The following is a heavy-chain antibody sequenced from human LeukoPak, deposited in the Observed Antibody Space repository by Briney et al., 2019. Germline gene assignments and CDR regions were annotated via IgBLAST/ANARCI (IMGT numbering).Heavy chain of an antibody. Sequence: AETLSLTCAVYGGSFSGYYWNWIRQPPGKGLEWIGGINHGGSTNYNPSLKSRGTISLDKSKNQLSLKLSYVTPANTAVDYCSRAKIAAAGQGPAQYYMDVWGKGTTVTVSS. CDR1: GGSFSGYY. CDR2: INHGGST. CDR3: SRAKIAAAGQGPAQYYMDV. D-gene: IGHD6-13*01. J-gene: IGHJ6*03. V-gene: IGHV4-34*01.